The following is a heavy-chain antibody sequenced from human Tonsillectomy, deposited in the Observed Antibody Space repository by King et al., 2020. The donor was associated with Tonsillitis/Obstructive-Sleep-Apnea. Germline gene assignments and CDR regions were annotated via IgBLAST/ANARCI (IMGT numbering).Heavy chain of an antibody. Sequence: VQLVESGGGLVQPGRSLRLSCAASGFTFDDYAMHWVRQAPGKGLEWVSSVNWNSRSIGYADSVKGRFTDSRDNAKNSLYLQMNSLRAEDTASYYCAKGGITIHYYMDVWGKGTTVTVSS. D-gene: IGHD3-3*01. V-gene: IGHV3-9*01. CDR1: GFTFDDYA. CDR3: AKGGITIHYYMDV. CDR2: VNWNSRSI. J-gene: IGHJ6*03.